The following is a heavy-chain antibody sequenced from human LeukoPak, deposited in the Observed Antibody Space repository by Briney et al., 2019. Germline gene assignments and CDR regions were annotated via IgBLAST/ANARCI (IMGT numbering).Heavy chain of an antibody. D-gene: IGHD3-22*01. Sequence: GGSLRLSCAASGFTFSVYAMSWVRQAPGKGLQWVSGFSGISGSGDTTQYADSVKGRFTISRDNSKNTLYLQMNSLRAEDTAVYYCARVIVSSGYRTFDYWGQGTLVTVSS. CDR1: GFTFSVYA. CDR2: FSGISGSGDTT. V-gene: IGHV3-23*01. J-gene: IGHJ4*02. CDR3: ARVIVSSGYRTFDY.